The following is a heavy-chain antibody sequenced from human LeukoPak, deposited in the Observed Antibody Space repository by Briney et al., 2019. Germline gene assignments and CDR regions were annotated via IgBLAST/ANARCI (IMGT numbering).Heavy chain of an antibody. CDR3: ARGDSYGGTYYFDY. J-gene: IGHJ4*02. CDR1: GGSISSGGYY. Sequence: ASETLSLTCTVSGGSISSGGYYWSWIRRHPGKGLEWIGYIYYSGSTYYNPSLKSRVTISVDTSKNQFSLKLSSVTAADTAVYYCARGDSYGGTYYFDYWGQGTLVTVSS. CDR2: IYYSGST. D-gene: IGHD5-18*01. V-gene: IGHV4-31*03.